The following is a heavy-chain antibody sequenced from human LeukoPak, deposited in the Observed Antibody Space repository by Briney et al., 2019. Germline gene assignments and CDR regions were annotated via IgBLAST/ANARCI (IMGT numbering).Heavy chain of an antibody. J-gene: IGHJ6*02. V-gene: IGHV1-46*01. Sequence: ASVKVSCKASGYTFTSYYMHWVRQAPGQGLEWVGIINPSGGSTSYAQKFQGRVTMTRDTSTSTVYMELSSLRSEDTAVYYCARVYGVVESRIYYYYGMDVWGQGTTVTVSS. CDR2: INPSGGST. D-gene: IGHD3-3*01. CDR3: ARVYGVVESRIYYYYGMDV. CDR1: GYTFTSYY.